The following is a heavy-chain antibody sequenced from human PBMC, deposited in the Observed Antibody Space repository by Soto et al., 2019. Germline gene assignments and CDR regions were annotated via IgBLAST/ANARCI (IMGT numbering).Heavy chain of an antibody. D-gene: IGHD3-22*01. J-gene: IGHJ4*02. Sequence: LRLSCAASGFTFSSYAMSWVRQAPGEGLEWVSAISGSGGSTYYADSVKGRFTISRDNSKNTLYLQMNSLRAEDTAVYYCAKAPYDSSGYPVRGQGTLVTVSS. CDR3: AKAPYDSSGYPV. V-gene: IGHV3-23*01. CDR2: ISGSGGST. CDR1: GFTFSSYA.